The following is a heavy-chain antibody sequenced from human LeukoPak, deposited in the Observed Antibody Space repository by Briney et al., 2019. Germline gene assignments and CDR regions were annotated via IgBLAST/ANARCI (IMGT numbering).Heavy chain of an antibody. D-gene: IGHD6-19*01. CDR3: ARRPYSSGWGYYYGMDV. V-gene: IGHV4-39*01. J-gene: IGHJ6*02. Sequence: PPETLSLTCTVSGGSISSSSYYWGWIRQPPGKGLEWIGSIYYSGSTYYNPSLKSRVTISVDTSKNQFSLKLSSVTAADTAVYYCARRPYSSGWGYYYGMDVWGQGTTVTVSS. CDR1: GGSISSSSYY. CDR2: IYYSGST.